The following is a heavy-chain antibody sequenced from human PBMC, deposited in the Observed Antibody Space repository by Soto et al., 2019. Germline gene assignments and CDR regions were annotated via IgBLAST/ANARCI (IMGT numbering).Heavy chain of an antibody. D-gene: IGHD1-1*01. J-gene: IGHJ4*02. V-gene: IGHV4-39*07. Sequence: SETLSLTCTVSGGSISSGDYYWSWIRQPPGKVLEWIVSIYYSGSTYYNPSLKSRVTISLDTSNNQFSLKLTSVTSAYTAVYYCAIDKTTGLFDYSAQRTLVPVSA. CDR3: AIDKTTGLFDY. CDR1: GGSISSGDYY. CDR2: IYYSGST.